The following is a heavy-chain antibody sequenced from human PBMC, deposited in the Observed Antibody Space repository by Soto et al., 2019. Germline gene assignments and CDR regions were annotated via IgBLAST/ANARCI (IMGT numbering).Heavy chain of an antibody. D-gene: IGHD3-10*01. Sequence: ASVKVSCKASGDTFSGYPINWVRQAPGEGLEWMGRIIPVFGTTNDAQRFEGRVTFTADESTNTAYMELRGLLSEDTAVYYCARDGGFGELKYWGPGTLVTVSS. J-gene: IGHJ4*02. CDR3: ARDGGFGELKY. CDR1: GDTFSGYP. V-gene: IGHV1-69*13. CDR2: IIPVFGTT.